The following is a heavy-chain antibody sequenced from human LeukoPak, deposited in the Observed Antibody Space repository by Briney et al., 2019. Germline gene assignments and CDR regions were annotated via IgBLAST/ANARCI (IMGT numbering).Heavy chain of an antibody. V-gene: IGHV3-23*01. D-gene: IGHD6-19*01. Sequence: GGSLRLSCAASGFTFSSYAVSWVRQAPGKGLEWVSTTSASGSSTYYADSVQGRFTISRDNSKKTVYLQMNSLRADDTAVYYCAKGGWNNWFDHWGQGTLVIVSS. CDR1: GFTFSSYA. CDR3: AKGGWNNWFDH. CDR2: TSASGSST. J-gene: IGHJ5*02.